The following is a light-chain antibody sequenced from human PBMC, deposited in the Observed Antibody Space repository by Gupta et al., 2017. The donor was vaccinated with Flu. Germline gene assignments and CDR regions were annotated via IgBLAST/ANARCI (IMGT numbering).Light chain of an antibody. Sequence: DIQLTQSPSSLSASVGDRVTITCRASQSLNNYLNWYQQKPGKAPKLLISAAYSLQSGVPSRFSGGLSGTDFTLTISSLQPEDFATYYCQQSDRTPWTFGHWTKVEIK. CDR1: QSLNNY. J-gene: IGKJ1*01. V-gene: IGKV1-39*01. CDR3: QQSDRTPWT. CDR2: AAY.